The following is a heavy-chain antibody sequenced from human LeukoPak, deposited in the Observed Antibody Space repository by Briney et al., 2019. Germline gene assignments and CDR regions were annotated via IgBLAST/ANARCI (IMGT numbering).Heavy chain of an antibody. J-gene: IGHJ4*02. V-gene: IGHV4-38-2*02. CDR3: ARDQDYYGSGSYGPDY. Sequence: PSETLSLTCTVSGGSISSYYWSWTRQPPGKGLEWIGSIYHNGSTFYNPSLKSRVTISVDPSKNQFSLKLSSVTAADTAVYYCARDQDYYGSGSYGPDYWGQGILVTVSS. D-gene: IGHD3-10*01. CDR2: IYHNGST. CDR1: GGSISSYY.